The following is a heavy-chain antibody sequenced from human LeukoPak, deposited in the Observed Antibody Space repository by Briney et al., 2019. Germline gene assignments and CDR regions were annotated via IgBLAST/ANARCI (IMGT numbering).Heavy chain of an antibody. D-gene: IGHD5-24*01. V-gene: IGHV1-18*01. CDR1: GYTFTSYG. CDR3: AQVEMATNDAFDI. CDR2: ISAYNGNT. Sequence: ASVKVSCKASGYTFTSYGISWVRQAPGQGLEWMGWISAYNGNTNYAQKLQGRVTMTTDTSTSTAYMELSSLRSEDTAVYYCAQVEMATNDAFDIWGQGTMVTVSS. J-gene: IGHJ3*02.